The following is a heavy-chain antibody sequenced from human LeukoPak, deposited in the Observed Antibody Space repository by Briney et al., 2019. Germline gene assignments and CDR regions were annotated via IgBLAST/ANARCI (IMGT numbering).Heavy chain of an antibody. CDR2: IYSGGST. CDR3: ARDRAYTYGFAYYFAD. D-gene: IGHD5-18*01. Sequence: GGSLRLSCTTSGITVSDNYMSWVRQAPGKGLEWVSVIYSGGSTFYAHSVKGRFTISRDSSKNTLYLQMNSLRGEDTDVYYCARDRAYTYGFAYYFADWGQGTLVTVSS. V-gene: IGHV3-66*01. CDR1: GITVSDNY. J-gene: IGHJ4*02.